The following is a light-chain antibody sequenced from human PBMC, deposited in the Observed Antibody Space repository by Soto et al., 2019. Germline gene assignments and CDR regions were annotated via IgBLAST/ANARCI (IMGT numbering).Light chain of an antibody. Sequence: DIQMTQSPSTLSGSVGDRVTITCRASQTISSWLAWYQQKPGKAPKLLIYKASTLKSGVPSRFSGSGSGTEFTLTISSLQSDDFAVYYCQQHLDWPWTFGQGTKV. CDR1: QTISSW. CDR2: KAS. J-gene: IGKJ1*01. CDR3: QQHLDWPWT. V-gene: IGKV1-5*03.